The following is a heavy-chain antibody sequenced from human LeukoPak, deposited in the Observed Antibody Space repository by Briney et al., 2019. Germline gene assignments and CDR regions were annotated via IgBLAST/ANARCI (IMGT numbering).Heavy chain of an antibody. Sequence: ASVKVSCKASGYTFTSYAMHWVRQAPGQRLEWMGWINAGNGNTKYTQKLQGRVTITRDTSASTAYMELSSLRSEDTAVYYCARVGGINGGYYFDYWGQGTLVTVSS. V-gene: IGHV1-3*01. CDR2: INAGNGNT. J-gene: IGHJ4*02. CDR1: GYTFTSYA. D-gene: IGHD1-26*01. CDR3: ARVGGINGGYYFDY.